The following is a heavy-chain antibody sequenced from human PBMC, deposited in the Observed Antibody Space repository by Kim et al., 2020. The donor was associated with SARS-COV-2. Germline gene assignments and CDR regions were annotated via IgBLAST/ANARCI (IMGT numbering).Heavy chain of an antibody. Sequence: GGSLRLSCAASGFTFSSYWMSWVRQAPGKGLEWVANIKQDGSEKYYVDSVKGRFTISRDNAKNSLYLQMNSLRAEDTAVYYCARISRREYFDWLSTPKVYGMDVWGQGTTVTVSS. CDR1: GFTFSSYW. CDR2: IKQDGSEK. CDR3: ARISRREYFDWLSTPKVYGMDV. J-gene: IGHJ6*02. D-gene: IGHD3-9*01. V-gene: IGHV3-7*01.